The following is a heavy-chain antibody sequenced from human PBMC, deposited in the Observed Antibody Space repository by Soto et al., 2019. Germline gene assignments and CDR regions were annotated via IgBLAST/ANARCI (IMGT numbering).Heavy chain of an antibody. D-gene: IGHD2-15*01. CDR2: INHSGST. CDR3: ARGLVVVVAAANWFDP. J-gene: IGHJ5*02. V-gene: IGHV4-34*01. CDR1: GGSFSGYY. Sequence: LSLTCAVYGGSFSGYYWSWIRQPPGKGLEWIGEINHSGSTNYNPSLKSRVTISVDTSKNQFSLKLSSVTAADTAGYYCARGLVVVVAAANWFDPWGQGTLVTVSS.